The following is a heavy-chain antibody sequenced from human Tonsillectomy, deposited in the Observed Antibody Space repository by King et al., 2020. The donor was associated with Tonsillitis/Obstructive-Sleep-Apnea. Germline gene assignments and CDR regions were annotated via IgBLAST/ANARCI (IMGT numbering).Heavy chain of an antibody. CDR3: ARVRSTICGVVTPPGY. Sequence: QLVQSGAEVKKPGASVKVSCKASGYTFTSYYMHWVRQAPGQGLEWMGIINPSGGSTSYAQKFQGRVTMTRDTSTSTVYMELSRLRSEDTAVYYCARVRSTICGVVTPPGYWGQGTLVTVSS. CDR1: GYTFTSYY. V-gene: IGHV1-46*01. D-gene: IGHD3-3*01. J-gene: IGHJ4*02. CDR2: INPSGGST.